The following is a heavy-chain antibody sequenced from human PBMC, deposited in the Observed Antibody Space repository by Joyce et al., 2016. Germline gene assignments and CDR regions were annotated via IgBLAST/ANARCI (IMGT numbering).Heavy chain of an antibody. CDR2: IDPNGSGT. J-gene: IGHJ4*02. D-gene: IGHD4-23*01. Sequence: EDHLVQSGAEMKKPGESLRISCMVSGYTFVNYCISWVRQMPGKGLEWMGRIDPNGSGTDYSPSFQGHVTISADKSISTAYLQWSSLKASDTAIYYCARHRGGGNFVPFDYWGQGTLVTISS. CDR1: GYTFVNYC. CDR3: ARHRGGGNFVPFDY. V-gene: IGHV5-10-1*03.